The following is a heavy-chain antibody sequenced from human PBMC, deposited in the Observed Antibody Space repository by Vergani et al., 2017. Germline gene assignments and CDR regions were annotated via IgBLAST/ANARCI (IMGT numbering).Heavy chain of an antibody. Sequence: QVQLQQWGAGLLKPSETLSLTRAVYGGSFSGYYWSWIRQPPGKGLEWIGEINHSGSTNYNPSLKSRVTISVDTSKNRFSLKLSSVTAADTAVYYCAGAPRRGGEKNYYYYMDVWGKGTTVTVSS. V-gene: IGHV4-34*01. CDR2: INHSGST. CDR3: AGAPRRGGEKNYYYYMDV. J-gene: IGHJ6*03. D-gene: IGHD2-15*01. CDR1: GGSFSGYY.